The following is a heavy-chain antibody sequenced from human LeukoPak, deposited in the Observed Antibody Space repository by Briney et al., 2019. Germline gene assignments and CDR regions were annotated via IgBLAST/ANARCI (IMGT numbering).Heavy chain of an antibody. J-gene: IGHJ4*02. CDR1: GGSISSGGYY. V-gene: IGHV4-31*03. CDR2: IYYSGST. Sequence: SQTLSLTCTVSGGSISSGGYYWSWIRQHPGKGLEWIGYIYYSGSTYYNPSLKSRVTISVDTSKNQFSLKLSSVTAADTAVYYCARADDSGGYYFDYWGQGTLVTVSS. CDR3: ARADDSGGYYFDY. D-gene: IGHD3-22*01.